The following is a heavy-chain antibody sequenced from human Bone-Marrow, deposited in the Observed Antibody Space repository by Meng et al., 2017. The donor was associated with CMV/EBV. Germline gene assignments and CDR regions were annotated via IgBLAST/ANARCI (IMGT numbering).Heavy chain of an antibody. CDR1: GFTFSSYS. J-gene: IGHJ4*02. CDR2: VSGSGTYT. Sequence: GESLKISCAASGFTFSSYSMNWVRQAPGKGLEWVSSVSGSGTYTYYADSVKGRFTISRDNAKNSLYLQMNSLRPEDTAVYYCARESGDYWGQGTLVTVSS. V-gene: IGHV3-21*01. CDR3: ARESGDY. D-gene: IGHD6-25*01.